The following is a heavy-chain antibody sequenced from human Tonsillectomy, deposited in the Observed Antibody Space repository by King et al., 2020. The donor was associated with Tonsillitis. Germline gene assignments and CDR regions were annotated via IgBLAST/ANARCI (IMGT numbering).Heavy chain of an antibody. CDR2: ISYDGSNK. CDR1: GFTFSSYA. Sequence: VQLVESGGGVVQPGRSLRLSCAASGFTFSSYAMHWVHQAPGKGLEWVAVISYDGSNKYYADSVKGRLTISRDNSKNTLYLQMNSLRDEDTAVCYCARDGGPGGWWYPQDWGQGTLVTVSS. CDR3: ARDGGPGGWWYPQD. D-gene: IGHD2-15*01. J-gene: IGHJ4*02. V-gene: IGHV3-30*04.